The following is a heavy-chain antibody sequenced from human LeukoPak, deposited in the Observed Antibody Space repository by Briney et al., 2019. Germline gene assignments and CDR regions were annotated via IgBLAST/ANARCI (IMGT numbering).Heavy chain of an antibody. CDR2: ISTDGAIT. Sequence: GGSLRLSCAASGFTFTSVCMHWFRQAPRRGLVWISRISTDGAITGYADSVKGRFTISRDNAKNTLYLQMNSLRAEDTAVYYCARDRTTVTLFDYWGQGALVTVSS. D-gene: IGHD4-17*01. J-gene: IGHJ4*02. V-gene: IGHV3-74*01. CDR1: GFTFTSVC. CDR3: ARDRTTVTLFDY.